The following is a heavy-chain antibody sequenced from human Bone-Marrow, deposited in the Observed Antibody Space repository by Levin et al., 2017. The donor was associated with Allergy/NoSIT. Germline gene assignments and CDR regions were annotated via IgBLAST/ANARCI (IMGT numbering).Heavy chain of an antibody. CDR3: ARISSAAFDM. J-gene: IGHJ3*02. CDR2: INPNSGDT. V-gene: IGHV1-2*02. CDR1: GYTFTDYF. Sequence: MAGGSLRLSCKASGYTFTDYFIHWVRLAPGQGLEWMGWINPNSGDTDSSQNFQGTVTMTRDTSISTAYIEVTSLTSNDTALYYCARISSAAFDMWGQGTVVTVSS. D-gene: IGHD6-19*01.